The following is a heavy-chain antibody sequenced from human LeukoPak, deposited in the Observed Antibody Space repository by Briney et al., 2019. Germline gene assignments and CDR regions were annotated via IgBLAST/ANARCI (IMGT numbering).Heavy chain of an antibody. V-gene: IGHV6-1*01. D-gene: IGHD5-12*01. CDR1: GDSVSSKSAA. J-gene: IGHJ4*02. CDR2: TYYRSKWFN. CDR3: ARIATKDGRDY. Sequence: SQTLSLTCAISGDSVSSKSAAWDWIRQFPSRGLEWLGRTYYRSKWFNEYAVSEKSRISINPDTAKNQFSLQLNSVTPDDTAVYYCARIATKDGRDYWGQGILVTVSS.